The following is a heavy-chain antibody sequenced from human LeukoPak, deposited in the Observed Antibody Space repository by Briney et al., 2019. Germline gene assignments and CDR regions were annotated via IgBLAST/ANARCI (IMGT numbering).Heavy chain of an antibody. CDR3: ARQVVILYYFDY. J-gene: IGHJ4*02. CDR2: INHSGST. Sequence: SETLSLACAVYGGSFSGYYWSWIRQPPGKGLEWIGEINHSGSTNYNPSLKSRVTISVDTSKNQFSLKLSSVTAADTAVYYCARQVVILYYFDYWGQGTLVTVSS. D-gene: IGHD3-22*01. V-gene: IGHV4-34*01. CDR1: GGSFSGYY.